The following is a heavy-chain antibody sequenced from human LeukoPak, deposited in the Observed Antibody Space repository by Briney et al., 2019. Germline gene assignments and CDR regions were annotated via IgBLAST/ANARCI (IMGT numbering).Heavy chain of an antibody. Sequence: SETLSLTCTVSGDSVSSGSYYWSWIRQPPGKGLEWIGYIYYSGSTNYNPSLKSRVIISVDTSKNQFSLKLSSVTAADTAVYYCARVPAAAGYYFDYWGQGTLVTVSS. D-gene: IGHD6-13*01. V-gene: IGHV4-61*01. CDR3: ARVPAAAGYYFDY. CDR2: IYYSGST. J-gene: IGHJ4*02. CDR1: GDSVSSGSYY.